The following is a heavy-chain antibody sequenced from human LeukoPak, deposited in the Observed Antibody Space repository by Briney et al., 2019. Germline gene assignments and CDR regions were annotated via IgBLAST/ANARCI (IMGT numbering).Heavy chain of an antibody. CDR1: GFTFSSYS. V-gene: IGHV3-48*04. CDR3: ARDPKVVGTDY. J-gene: IGHJ4*02. Sequence: GGSLKLSCAASGFTFSSYSMNWVRQAPGKGLEWVSYISSSSSTIYYADSVKGRFTISRDNAKNSLYLQMNSLRAEDTAVYYCARDPKVVGTDYWGQGTLVTVSS. CDR2: ISSSSSTI. D-gene: IGHD4-23*01.